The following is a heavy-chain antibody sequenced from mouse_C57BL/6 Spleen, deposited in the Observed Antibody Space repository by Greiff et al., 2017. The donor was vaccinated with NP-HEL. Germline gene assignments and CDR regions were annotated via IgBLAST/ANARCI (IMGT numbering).Heavy chain of an antibody. CDR3: VRHDGYDEAMDY. J-gene: IGHJ4*01. V-gene: IGHV10-1*01. Sequence: EVMLVESGGGLVQPKGSLKLSCAASGFSFNTYAMNWVRQAPGKGLEWVARIRSKSNNYATYYADSVKDRFTISRDDSESMLYLQMNNLKTEDTAMYYCVRHDGYDEAMDYWGQGTSVTVSS. D-gene: IGHD2-2*01. CDR1: GFSFNTYA. CDR2: IRSKSNNYAT.